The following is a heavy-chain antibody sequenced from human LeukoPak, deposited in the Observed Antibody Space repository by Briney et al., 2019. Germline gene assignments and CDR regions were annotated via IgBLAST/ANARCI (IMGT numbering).Heavy chain of an antibody. J-gene: IGHJ4*02. Sequence: ASVTVSCKASGYTFTGYYMHWVRQAPGHGLEWMGIINPRGGSTSYAQKFQGRVTMTRDTSTSTVYMELSSLRSEDTAVYYCARDTPCDTSGYFFDYWGQGTLVTVSS. CDR3: ARDTPCDTSGYFFDY. V-gene: IGHV1-46*01. CDR1: GYTFTGYY. D-gene: IGHD3-22*01. CDR2: INPRGGST.